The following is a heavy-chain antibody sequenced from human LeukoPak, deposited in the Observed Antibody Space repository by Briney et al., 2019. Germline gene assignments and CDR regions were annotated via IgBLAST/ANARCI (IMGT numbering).Heavy chain of an antibody. CDR3: AKDRSGELPEMGDY. J-gene: IGHJ4*02. CDR2: ISGSGGST. CDR1: GFNFSSYA. V-gene: IGHV3-23*01. D-gene: IGHD1-26*01. Sequence: GGSLRLSCAASGFNFSSYAMSWVRQAPGKGLEWVSGISGSGGSTYYADSVKGRFTISRDNSKNTLYLQMNSLRAEDTAVYYCAKDRSGELPEMGDYWGQGTLVTVSS.